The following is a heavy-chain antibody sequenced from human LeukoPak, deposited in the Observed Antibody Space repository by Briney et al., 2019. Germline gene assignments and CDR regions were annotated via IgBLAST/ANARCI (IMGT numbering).Heavy chain of an antibody. CDR1: GGSISSSSYY. Sequence: SETLSLTCTVSGGSISSSSYYWGWIRQPPGKGLEWIGSIYYSGSTYYNPSLKSRVTISVDTSKNQFSLKLSSVTAADTAVYYCARAGFGRFDPWGQGTLVTVSS. D-gene: IGHD3-3*01. J-gene: IGHJ5*02. CDR3: ARAGFGRFDP. V-gene: IGHV4-39*07. CDR2: IYYSGST.